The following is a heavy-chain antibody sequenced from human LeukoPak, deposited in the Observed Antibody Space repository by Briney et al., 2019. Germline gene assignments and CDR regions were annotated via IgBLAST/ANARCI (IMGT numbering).Heavy chain of an antibody. J-gene: IGHJ4*02. Sequence: SGPALVKPTQTLSLTCTFSGFPLGTSGVCVSLIRQPPGKALEWLARIDWNDDKDYSTSLRTRLTISKDTSRNQVVLTMTNMDPVDTATYYCARCAYYYDSSGYYLYYFDYWGQGTLVTVSS. CDR3: ARCAYYYDSSGYYLYYFDY. CDR1: GFPLGTSGVC. CDR2: IDWNDDK. D-gene: IGHD3-22*01. V-gene: IGHV2-70*11.